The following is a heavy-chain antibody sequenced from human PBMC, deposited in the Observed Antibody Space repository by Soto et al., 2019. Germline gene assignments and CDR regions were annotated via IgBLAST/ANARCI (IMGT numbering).Heavy chain of an antibody. Sequence: QVQLVESGGGVVQPGRSLRLSCAASGFTFSHYGIHWVRQAPGKGLEWLAVISYDGSNKHYADSVKGRFTVSRDNSKNPLYLQMNSLRAEDTAVYFCAIYSGKYPGPIDYWGQGTLVTVSS. CDR1: GFTFSHYG. CDR3: AIYSGKYPGPIDY. V-gene: IGHV3-30*03. J-gene: IGHJ4*02. D-gene: IGHD1-26*01. CDR2: ISYDGSNK.